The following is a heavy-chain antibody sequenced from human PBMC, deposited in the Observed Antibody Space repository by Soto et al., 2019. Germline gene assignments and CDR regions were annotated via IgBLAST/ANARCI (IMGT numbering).Heavy chain of an antibody. CDR3: ARDLGRAMYAFDI. CDR2: IYSCGST. CDR1: GFTVSSNY. D-gene: IGHD3-16*01. J-gene: IGHJ3*02. V-gene: IGHV3-66*01. Sequence: EVQLVESGGGLVQPGGSLRLSCAASGFTVSSNYMSWVRQAPGKGLEWVSVIYSCGSTYYADSVKGRFTISRDNSKNTLYLQRNSLRAEDTAVYYCARDLGRAMYAFDIWGQGTMVTVSS.